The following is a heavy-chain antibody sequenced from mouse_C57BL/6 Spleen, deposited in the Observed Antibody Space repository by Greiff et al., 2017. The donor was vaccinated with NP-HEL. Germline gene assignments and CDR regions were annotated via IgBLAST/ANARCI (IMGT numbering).Heavy chain of an antibody. CDR3: TTQGSVGY. CDR2: IYPENGDT. Sequence: VQLKESGAELVRPGASVKLSCTASGFNIKDDYMHWVKQRPEQGLEWIGWIYPENGDTEYASKFQGKATITADTSSNTAYLQLSSLTSEDTAVYYCTTQGSVGYWGQGTTLTVSS. V-gene: IGHV14-4*01. D-gene: IGHD3-2*02. J-gene: IGHJ2*01. CDR1: GFNIKDDY.